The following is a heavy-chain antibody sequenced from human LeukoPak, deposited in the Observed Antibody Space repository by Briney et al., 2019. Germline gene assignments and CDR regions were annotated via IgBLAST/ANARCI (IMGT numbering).Heavy chain of an antibody. Sequence: ASVKVSCKASGYTFTGYYMHWVRQAPGQGLEWMGWINPNSGGTNYAQKFQGRVTMTRDESTSTAYMELSSLRSEDTAVYYCARTVNSYGYFYWGQGTLVTVSS. J-gene: IGHJ4*02. D-gene: IGHD5-18*01. CDR1: GYTFTGYY. V-gene: IGHV1-2*02. CDR3: ARTVNSYGYFY. CDR2: INPNSGGT.